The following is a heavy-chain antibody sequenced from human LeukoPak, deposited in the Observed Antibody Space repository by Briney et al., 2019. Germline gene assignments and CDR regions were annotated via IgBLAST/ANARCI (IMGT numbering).Heavy chain of an antibody. D-gene: IGHD6-13*01. Sequence: GEPLKISCKASGYNFTRQWIGWVRQMPGKGLEWMGIIFPGDSETRYGPSFQGQVAISADKSISTAYLQWSSLKASDTAMYYCARLSKQQLVYNWFDPWGQGTLVTVSS. CDR3: ARLSKQQLVYNWFDP. CDR2: IFPGDSET. CDR1: GYNFTRQW. J-gene: IGHJ5*02. V-gene: IGHV5-51*01.